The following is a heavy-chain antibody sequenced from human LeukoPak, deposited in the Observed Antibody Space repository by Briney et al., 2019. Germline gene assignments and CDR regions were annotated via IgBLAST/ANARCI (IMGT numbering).Heavy chain of an antibody. D-gene: IGHD3-10*01. J-gene: IGHJ4*02. CDR3: ARDWYYYGSGTHQGVDY. CDR2: INPNSGGT. V-gene: IGHV1-2*06. CDR1: GYTFTGYY. Sequence: ASVKVSCKASGYTFTGYYMHWVRQAPGQGLEWMGRINPNSGGTNYAQKFQGRVTMTRDTSISTAYMEPSRLRSDDTAVYYCARDWYYYGSGTHQGVDYWGQGTLVTVSS.